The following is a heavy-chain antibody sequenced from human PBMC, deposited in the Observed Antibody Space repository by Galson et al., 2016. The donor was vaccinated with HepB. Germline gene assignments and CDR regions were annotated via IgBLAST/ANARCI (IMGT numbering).Heavy chain of an antibody. CDR3: ARDQSGDCSTTKCWGPDY. D-gene: IGHD2-2*01. J-gene: IGHJ4*02. CDR2: IKSDGSYT. Sequence: SLRLSCAASGFTFSNYWMHWVRQGPGKGLVWVSRIKSDGSYTNYADSVKGRFTISRDSAKNTLYRQMHSLRVEDTAVYYCARDQSGDCSTTKCWGPDYWGQGTLVTVSS. V-gene: IGHV3-74*01. CDR1: GFTFSNYW.